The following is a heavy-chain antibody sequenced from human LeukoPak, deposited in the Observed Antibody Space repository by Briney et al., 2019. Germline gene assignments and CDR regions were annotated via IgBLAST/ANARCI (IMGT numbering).Heavy chain of an antibody. Sequence: PGGSLRLSCAASGFTFSSYAMHWIRQAPGKGLEWVAVISHDGSNKYYADSVKGRFTISRDNSKNTLYLQMNSLRAEDTAVYYCARENTAMAQYYFDYWGQGTLVTVSS. D-gene: IGHD5-18*01. CDR1: GFTFSSYA. V-gene: IGHV3-30-3*01. CDR3: ARENTAMAQYYFDY. J-gene: IGHJ4*02. CDR2: ISHDGSNK.